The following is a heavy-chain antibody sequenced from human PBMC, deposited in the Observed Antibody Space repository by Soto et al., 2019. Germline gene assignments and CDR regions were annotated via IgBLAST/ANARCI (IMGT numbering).Heavy chain of an antibody. CDR1: GFTFSSYW. CDR3: ARAKFTTTPYYYDSSGYYTDYFDY. Sequence: GGSLRHSCASSGFTFSSYWMSLVRQAPGKGLEWVANIKQDGSEKYYVDSVKGRFTISRDNAKNSLYLQMNSLRAEDTAVYYCARAKFTTTPYYYDSSGYYTDYFDYWGQGTLVTVSS. D-gene: IGHD3-22*01. J-gene: IGHJ4*02. V-gene: IGHV3-7*05. CDR2: IKQDGSEK.